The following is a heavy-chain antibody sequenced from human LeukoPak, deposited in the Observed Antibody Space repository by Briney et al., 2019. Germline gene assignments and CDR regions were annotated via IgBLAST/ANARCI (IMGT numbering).Heavy chain of an antibody. CDR1: GGTFSSYA. CDR2: IIPILGIA. J-gene: IGHJ1*01. Sequence: SVKVSCKASGGTFSSYAISWVRQAPGQGLEWMGRIIPILGIANYAQKFQGRVTITADKSTSTAYMELSSLRSEDTAVYYCAVRSYYYDSSGYYYSEYFQHWGQGTLVTVSS. D-gene: IGHD3-22*01. V-gene: IGHV1-69*04. CDR3: AVRSYYYDSSGYYYSEYFQH.